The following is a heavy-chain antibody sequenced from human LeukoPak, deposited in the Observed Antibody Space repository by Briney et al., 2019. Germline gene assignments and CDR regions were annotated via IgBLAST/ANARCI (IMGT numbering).Heavy chain of an antibody. V-gene: IGHV1-8*01. CDR2: MNPNSGNT. D-gene: IGHD6-19*01. CDR1: GYTFTSYD. CDR3: ARGLGSGWYSGEDY. J-gene: IGHJ4*02. Sequence: GASVKVSCKSSGYTFTSYDIHWVRQATGQGLAWMGWMNPNSGNTGYAQKFQGRVTMTRNTSISTAYMELSSLRSEDTAVYYCARGLGSGWYSGEDYWGQGTLVTVSS.